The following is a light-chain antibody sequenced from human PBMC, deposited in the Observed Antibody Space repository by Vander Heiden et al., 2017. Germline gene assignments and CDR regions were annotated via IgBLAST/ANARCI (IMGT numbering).Light chain of an antibody. V-gene: IGLV2-14*01. CDR2: DVS. CDR3: GSYTSSSTWV. Sequence: QSALTQPASVSGSPGQSITISCTGSSSDVGGNNYVSWDKQYPGKATKRMIYDVSNRPSGVSNRFSGSKSGNTASLTISGLQAEDEADYYCGSYTSSSTWVFGGGTKLTVL. CDR1: SSDVGGNNY. J-gene: IGLJ3*02.